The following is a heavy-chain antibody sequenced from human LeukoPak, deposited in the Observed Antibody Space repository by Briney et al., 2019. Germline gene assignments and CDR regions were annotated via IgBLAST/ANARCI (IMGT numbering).Heavy chain of an antibody. D-gene: IGHD4-11*01. CDR1: GGSISSSNW. V-gene: IGHV4-4*02. J-gene: IGHJ4*02. Sequence: SETLSLTCAVSGGSISSSNWWSWVRQPPGKGLEWIGEIYHSGSTNYNPSLKSRVTISVDKSKNQFSLKLSSVTAADTAVYYCARGPLFLQSYFDYWGQGTLVTVSS. CDR2: IYHSGST. CDR3: ARGPLFLQSYFDY.